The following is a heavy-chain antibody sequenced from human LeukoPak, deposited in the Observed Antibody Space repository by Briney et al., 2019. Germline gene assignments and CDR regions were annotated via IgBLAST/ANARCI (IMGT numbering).Heavy chain of an antibody. V-gene: IGHV4-34*01. J-gene: IGHJ4*02. D-gene: IGHD6-13*01. CDR1: RGSFSGYY. CDR2: INHSGST. CDR3: ARYRGQQLGLEFDY. Sequence: PSETLSPTCAVYRGSFSGYYWSWIRQPPGKGLEWIGEINHSGSTNYNPSLKSRVTISVDTSKNQFSLKLSSVTAADTAVYYCARYRGQQLGLEFDYWGQGTLVTVSS.